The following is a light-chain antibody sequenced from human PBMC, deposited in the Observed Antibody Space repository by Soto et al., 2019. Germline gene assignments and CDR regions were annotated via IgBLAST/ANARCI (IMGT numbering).Light chain of an antibody. Sequence: IQLTQSPSSLSTSAGDTVTITCRASQDISTYLAWYQQKPGKAPKLLIHAASTLQSGVPSRFSGSGSGTDFTLTISSLQTEDFATYYCQQLNSYPRTFGPGTKVDIK. J-gene: IGKJ3*01. CDR1: QDISTY. V-gene: IGKV1-9*01. CDR3: QQLNSYPRT. CDR2: AAS.